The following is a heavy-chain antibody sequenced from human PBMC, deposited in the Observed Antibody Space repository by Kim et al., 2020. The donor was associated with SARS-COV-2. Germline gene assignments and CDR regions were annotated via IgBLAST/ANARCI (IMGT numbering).Heavy chain of an antibody. V-gene: IGHV3-23*01. D-gene: IGHD6-25*01. CDR3: AKPSGAWPAPFDY. CDR1: GFTFNAYG. Sequence: GGSLRLSCAASGFTFNAYGMNWVRQAPGKEMEWVAAITGSGGSTYYADSLKGRFTISRDNSKSTLYLEIDSLRAEDTAVYYCAKPSGAWPAPFDYWGQGT. J-gene: IGHJ4*02. CDR2: ITGSGGST.